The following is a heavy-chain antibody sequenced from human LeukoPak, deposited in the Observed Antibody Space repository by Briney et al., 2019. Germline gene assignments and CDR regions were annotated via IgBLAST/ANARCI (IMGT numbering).Heavy chain of an antibody. Sequence: ASVKVSCKASGYTFTGYYMHWVRQAPGQGLEWMGWINPNSGGTNYAQKFQGRVTMTRDTSISTAYMELSRLRSGDTAVYYCARDVTMVRGAIFDYWGQGTLVTVSS. J-gene: IGHJ4*02. CDR2: INPNSGGT. CDR1: GYTFTGYY. D-gene: IGHD3-10*01. CDR3: ARDVTMVRGAIFDY. V-gene: IGHV1-2*02.